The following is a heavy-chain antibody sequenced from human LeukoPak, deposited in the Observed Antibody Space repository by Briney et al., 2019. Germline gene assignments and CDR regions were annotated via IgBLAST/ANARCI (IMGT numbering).Heavy chain of an antibody. V-gene: IGHV1-69*05. Sequence: ASVKVSCKASGGTFSSYAISWVRQAPGQGLEWMGRIIPIFGTANYAQKFQGRVTITTDEYTSTAYMELSSLRSEDTAVYYCARDRPPLLGVEDYYYYYMDVWGKGTTVTVSS. CDR1: GGTFSSYA. D-gene: IGHD5-24*01. CDR2: IIPIFGTA. J-gene: IGHJ6*03. CDR3: ARDRPPLLGVEDYYYYYMDV.